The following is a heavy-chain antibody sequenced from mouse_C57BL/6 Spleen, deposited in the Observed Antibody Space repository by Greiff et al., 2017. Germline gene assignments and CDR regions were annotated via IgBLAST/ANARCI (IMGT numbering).Heavy chain of an antibody. CDR2: INPSNGGT. Sequence: QVQLQQPGTELVKPGASVKLSCKASGYTFTSYWMHRVKQRPGQGREWIGNINPSNGGTNYNEKFKSKATLTVDKSSSTAYMQLSSLTSEDSAVYYCARGALYDAMDYWGQGTSVTVSS. J-gene: IGHJ4*01. V-gene: IGHV1-53*01. CDR1: GYTFTSYW. D-gene: IGHD2-3*01. CDR3: ARGALYDAMDY.